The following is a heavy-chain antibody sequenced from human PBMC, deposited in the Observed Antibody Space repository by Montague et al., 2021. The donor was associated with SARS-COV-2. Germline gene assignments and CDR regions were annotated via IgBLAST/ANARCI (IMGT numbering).Heavy chain of an antibody. CDR2: VLYNKGT. CDR3: VRHSHYDGLNGPPDF. Sequence: SETLYLTCTVSGVSVTGYYWSWIRQPPGKGLEWVGDVLYNKGTNSNPSLKSRVAISVDTSKNQFSLRLTSVTAADLAFYYCVRHSHYDGLNGPPDFWGQGTLVTVSS. J-gene: IGHJ4*02. CDR1: GVSVTGYY. D-gene: IGHD3-9*01. V-gene: IGHV4-59*08.